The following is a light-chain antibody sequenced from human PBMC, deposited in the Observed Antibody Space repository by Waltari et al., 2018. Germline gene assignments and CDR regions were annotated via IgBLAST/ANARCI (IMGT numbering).Light chain of an antibody. V-gene: IGKV3-20*01. CDR1: QSVSSSY. CDR2: GAA. J-gene: IGKJ1*01. Sequence: EIVLTQSPGTLSLSPGERATLSCRASQSVSSSYLAWYQQKPGQAPRLLIYGAACRATGIPDRFSGSGSGTDFTLTISRLEPEDCAVYYCQQYGSSLRTFGQGTKVEIK. CDR3: QQYGSSLRT.